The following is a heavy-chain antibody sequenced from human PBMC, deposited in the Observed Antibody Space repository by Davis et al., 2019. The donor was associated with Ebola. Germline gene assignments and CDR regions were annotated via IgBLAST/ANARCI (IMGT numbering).Heavy chain of an antibody. D-gene: IGHD3-10*01. Sequence: PSETLSLTCTVSGASISSSSYYWGWIRQPPGKGLEWIGSIYYGGSTYYNPSLKSRVTISVDTSKNQFSLKLSSVTAADTAVYYCARKVYYYGSGSSYFDYWGQGTLVTVSS. CDR2: IYYGGST. J-gene: IGHJ4*02. CDR3: ARKVYYYGSGSSYFDY. V-gene: IGHV4-39*07. CDR1: GASISSSSYY.